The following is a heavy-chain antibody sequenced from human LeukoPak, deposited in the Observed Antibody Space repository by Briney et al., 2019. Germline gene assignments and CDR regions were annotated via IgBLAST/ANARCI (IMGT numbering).Heavy chain of an antibody. CDR1: GGSISTSIYY. CDR2: IYYSGST. J-gene: IGHJ5*02. V-gene: IGHV4-39*07. Sequence: SETLSLTCTVSGGSISTSIYYWGWIRQPPGKGLEWIGSIYYSGSTYYNPSLKSRVTISVDTSKNQFSLKLSSVTAADTAVYYCARDLAGLLGPLATFDPWGQGTLVTVSS. CDR3: ARDLAGLLGPLATFDP. D-gene: IGHD5-18*01.